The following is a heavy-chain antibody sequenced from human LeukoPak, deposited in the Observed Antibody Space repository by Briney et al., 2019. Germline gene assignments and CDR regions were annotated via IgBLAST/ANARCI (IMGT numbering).Heavy chain of an antibody. D-gene: IGHD2-15*01. Sequence: SETLSLTCTVSGGSISSYYWSWIRQPPGKGLEWIGYIHYSGSTHYNPSLKSRVTISVDASKNQVSLKLRSVTAADTAVYYCARRDIVVVVSASDYWGQGTLVTVSS. V-gene: IGHV4-59*01. CDR2: IHYSGST. CDR1: GGSISSYY. CDR3: ARRDIVVVVSASDY. J-gene: IGHJ4*02.